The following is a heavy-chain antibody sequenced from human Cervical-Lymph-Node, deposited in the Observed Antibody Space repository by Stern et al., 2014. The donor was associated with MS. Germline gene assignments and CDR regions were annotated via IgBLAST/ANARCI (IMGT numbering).Heavy chain of an antibody. D-gene: IGHD2-8*01. CDR2: IWRDGTNS. V-gene: IGHV3-30-3*01. CDR1: GLPFSNPL. Sequence: VQLVESGGAVFQPGRSLGLSFAASGLPFSNPLFHWVPQAPAKDLEWVAVIWRDGTNSVNADSVKGRFTFSRDNSKDTVYLQMNSLTPEDTAVYYCAREDGVLDHWGQGTLVTVSS. CDR3: AREDGVLDH. J-gene: IGHJ4*02.